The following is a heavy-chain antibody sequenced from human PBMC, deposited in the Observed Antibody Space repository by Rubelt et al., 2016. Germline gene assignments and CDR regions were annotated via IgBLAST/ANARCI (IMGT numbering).Heavy chain of an antibody. CDR3: ARESYDSSGYYAY. CDR2: IYHSGTTT. D-gene: IGHD3-22*01. Sequence: QVQLQQWGAGLLKPSETLSLTCAVYGGSFSGFYWTWIRQTPGKGLEWIGEIYHSGTTTNYNPSLKSRVTISLDASKNQFSRKRRSVTAADTAVYYCARESYDSSGYYAYWGQGTLVTVSS. J-gene: IGHJ4*02. V-gene: IGHV4-34*01. CDR1: GGSFSGFY.